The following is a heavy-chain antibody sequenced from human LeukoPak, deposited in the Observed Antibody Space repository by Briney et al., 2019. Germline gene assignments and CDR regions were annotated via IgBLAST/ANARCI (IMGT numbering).Heavy chain of an antibody. CDR1: GGSISISTYF. Sequence: SETLSLTCSVSGGSISISTYFWGWIRQPPGKGLEWIGSIHYSGSTYSNPSLKSRVTISVDTSKNQFSLKLSSVTAADTAVYYCARTRDGYNYNDYWGQGTLVTVSS. V-gene: IGHV4-39*01. CDR2: IHYSGST. CDR3: ARTRDGYNYNDY. J-gene: IGHJ4*02. D-gene: IGHD5-24*01.